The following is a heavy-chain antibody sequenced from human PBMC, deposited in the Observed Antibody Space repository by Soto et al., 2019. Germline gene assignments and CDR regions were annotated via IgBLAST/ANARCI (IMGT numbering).Heavy chain of an antibody. CDR2: ISGSGGST. D-gene: IGHD3-16*01. V-gene: IGHV3-23*01. CDR1: GFTFSSYA. CDR3: AKGARREGYYYYYMDV. Sequence: PGGSLRLSCAASGFTFSSYAMSWVRQAPGKGLEWVSAISGSGGSTYYADSVKGRFTTSRDNSKNTLYLQMNSLRAEDTAVYYCAKGARREGYYYYYMDVWGKGTTVTVSS. J-gene: IGHJ6*03.